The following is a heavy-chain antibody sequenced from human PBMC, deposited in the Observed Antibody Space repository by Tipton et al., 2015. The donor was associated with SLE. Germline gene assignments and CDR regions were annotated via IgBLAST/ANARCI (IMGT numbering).Heavy chain of an antibody. CDR1: GYSISSGYY. CDR2: IYHSGST. Sequence: TLSLTCAVSGYSISSGYYWGWIRQPPGKGLEWIGSIYHSGSTYYNPSLKSRVTISVDTSKNQFSLKLSSVTAADTAVYYCAREGSSWYDAFDIWGQGTMVTVSS. D-gene: IGHD6-13*01. CDR3: AREGSSWYDAFDI. V-gene: IGHV4-38-2*02. J-gene: IGHJ3*02.